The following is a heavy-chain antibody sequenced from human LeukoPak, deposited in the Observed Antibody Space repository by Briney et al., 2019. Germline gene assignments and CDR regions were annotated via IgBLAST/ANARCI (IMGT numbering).Heavy chain of an antibody. V-gene: IGHV3-11*01. CDR1: GFTFSDYY. CDR2: ISSSGSTI. CDR3: ARDPDTAIFFGWFDP. J-gene: IGHJ5*02. D-gene: IGHD5-18*01. Sequence: GGSLRLSCAASGFTFSDYYMSWIRQAPGKGLEWVSYISSSGSTIYYADSVKGRFTISRDNSKNSLYLQMNSLRAEDTAVHYCARDPDTAIFFGWFDPWGQGTLVTVSS.